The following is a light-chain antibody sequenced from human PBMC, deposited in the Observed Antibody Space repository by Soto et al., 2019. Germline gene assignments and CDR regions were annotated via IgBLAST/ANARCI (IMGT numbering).Light chain of an antibody. CDR1: QTVSSY. CDR3: QQYGTSPIT. CDR2: GAT. V-gene: IGKV3-20*01. J-gene: IGKJ5*01. Sequence: ENVLTQSPGTLSLSPGERDTLSCRASQTVSSYLTWYQQRPGQAPRLLLYGATKRATGIPDRFSGSGSGTDFTLSISRLQPEDFALYYCQQYGTSPITFGQGTRLEIK.